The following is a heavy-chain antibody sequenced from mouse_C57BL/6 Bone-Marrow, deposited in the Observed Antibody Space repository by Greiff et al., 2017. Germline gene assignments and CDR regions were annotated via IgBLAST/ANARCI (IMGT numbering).Heavy chain of an antibody. D-gene: IGHD1-1*01. CDR1: GYTFTSYD. CDR2: IYPRDGST. V-gene: IGHV1-85*01. Sequence: VQLQQSGPELVKPGASVKLSCKASGYTFTSYDINWVKQRPGQGLEWIGWIYPRDGSTKYNEKFKGKATLNVDPYSSPAYMERHSRTSEDSAVYFCARLEFDGSSGDWYFDVWGTGTTVTVSS. J-gene: IGHJ1*03. CDR3: ARLEFDGSSGDWYFDV.